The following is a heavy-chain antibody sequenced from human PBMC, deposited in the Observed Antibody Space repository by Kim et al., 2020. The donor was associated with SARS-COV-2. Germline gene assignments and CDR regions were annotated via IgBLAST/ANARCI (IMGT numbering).Heavy chain of an antibody. J-gene: IGHJ4*02. D-gene: IGHD3-22*01. CDR3: AKTYYDSSGSSFDY. V-gene: IGHV1-3*01. Sequence: SQECQGRVTITRETSASTAYMELSSLRSEDTAVYYCAKTYYDSSGSSFDYWGQGTLVTVSS.